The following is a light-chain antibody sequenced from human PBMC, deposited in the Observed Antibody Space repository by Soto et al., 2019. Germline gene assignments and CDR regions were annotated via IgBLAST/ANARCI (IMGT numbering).Light chain of an antibody. Sequence: EIVLTQSPGTLSLSPGERATLSSRASQSVSSSNLAWYQQKPGQAPRLLIYGASSRATGIPDRFSGSGSGTDFTLTISRLEPEDFAVYYCQQYGSSPWTFGQGTKVDIK. CDR3: QQYGSSPWT. CDR1: QSVSSSN. J-gene: IGKJ1*01. CDR2: GAS. V-gene: IGKV3-20*01.